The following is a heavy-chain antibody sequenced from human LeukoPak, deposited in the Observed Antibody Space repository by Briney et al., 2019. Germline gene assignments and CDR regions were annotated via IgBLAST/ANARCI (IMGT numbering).Heavy chain of an antibody. CDR1: GFTFSSYW. J-gene: IGHJ4*02. D-gene: IGHD3-22*01. Sequence: GGSLRLSCAASGFTFSSYWMHWVRQAPGKGLVWVSRISDGGSTTTYADSVKGRFTISRDNAKNTLYLQMNGLRAEDTAVYYCSRSAYYDGSGNYYGYWGQGTLVTVSS. V-gene: IGHV3-74*01. CDR3: SRSAYYDGSGNYYGY. CDR2: ISDGGSTT.